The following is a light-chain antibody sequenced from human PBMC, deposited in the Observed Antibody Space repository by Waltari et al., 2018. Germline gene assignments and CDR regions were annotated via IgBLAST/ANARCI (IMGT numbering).Light chain of an antibody. J-gene: IGLJ3*02. Sequence: QSVLTQPPSVSGAPGQGVPIPCTGAGSNIGAGYDVHWYQQLPRAAPKLLIYGSTSRPLGVPDRFFGSTSGTSASLAIIGLQAEDEADYYCQSYDTSLSVVFGGGTKVTVL. V-gene: IGLV1-40*01. CDR1: GSNIGAGYD. CDR3: QSYDTSLSVV. CDR2: GST.